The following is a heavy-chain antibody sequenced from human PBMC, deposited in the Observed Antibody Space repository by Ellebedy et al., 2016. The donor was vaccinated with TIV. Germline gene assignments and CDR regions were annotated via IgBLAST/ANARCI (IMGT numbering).Heavy chain of an antibody. CDR3: ARDEAQWLPVLGYYYYGMDV. CDR1: GFTFSSYA. V-gene: IGHV3-30-3*01. CDR2: ISYDGSNK. Sequence: GGSLRLXCAASGFTFSSYAMHWVRQAPGKGLEWVAVISYDGSNKYYADSVKGRFTISRDNSKNTLYLQMNSLRAEDTAVYYCARDEAQWLPVLGYYYYGMDVWGQGTTVTVSS. D-gene: IGHD6-19*01. J-gene: IGHJ6*02.